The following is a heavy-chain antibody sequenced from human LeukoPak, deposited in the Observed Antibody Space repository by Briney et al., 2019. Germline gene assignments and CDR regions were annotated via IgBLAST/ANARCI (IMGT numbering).Heavy chain of an antibody. CDR2: INHSGST. CDR1: GGSFSGYY. V-gene: IGHV4-34*01. Sequence: HSETLSLTCAVYGGSFSGYYWSWIRQPPGKGLEWIGEINHSGSTNYNPSLKSRVTISVDTSKNQFSLKLSSVTAADTAVYYCARGQIGYSYGNSYYYMDVWGKGTTVTVSS. D-gene: IGHD5-18*01. CDR3: ARGQIGYSYGNSYYYMDV. J-gene: IGHJ6*03.